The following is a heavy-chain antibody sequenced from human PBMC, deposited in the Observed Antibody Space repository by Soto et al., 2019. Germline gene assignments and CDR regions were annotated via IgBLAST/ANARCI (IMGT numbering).Heavy chain of an antibody. J-gene: IGHJ4*02. CDR3: AKLRYYYDSSGYFYFDY. CDR1: VFTFSSYA. D-gene: IGHD3-22*01. V-gene: IGHV3-23*01. CDR2: ISGSGGST. Sequence: GSLRLSCAASVFTFSSYAMSWVLQAPVKGLEWVSAISGSGGSTYYADSVKGRFTISRDNSKNTLYLQMNSLRAEDTAVYYCAKLRYYYDSSGYFYFDYWGQGTLVTSPQ.